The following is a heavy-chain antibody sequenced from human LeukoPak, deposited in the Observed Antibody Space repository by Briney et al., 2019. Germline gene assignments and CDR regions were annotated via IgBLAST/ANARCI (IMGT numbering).Heavy chain of an antibody. V-gene: IGHV1-2*02. CDR3: VREGDSSGWYGFRWFDP. J-gene: IGHJ5*02. CDR2: INPNSGGT. D-gene: IGHD6-19*01. Sequence: GASVKVSCKASGYTFTGYYMHWVRQAPGQGLEWMGWINPNSGGTNYAQKFQGRVTMTRDTSISTAYMELSRLRSDDTAVYYCVREGDSSGWYGFRWFDPWGQGTLVTVSS. CDR1: GYTFTGYY.